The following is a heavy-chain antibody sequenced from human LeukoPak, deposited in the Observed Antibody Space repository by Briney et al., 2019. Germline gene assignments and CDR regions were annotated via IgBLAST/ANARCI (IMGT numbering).Heavy chain of an antibody. V-gene: IGHV4-34*01. J-gene: IGHJ4*02. CDR1: GGSFSGYY. CDR2: INHSGST. CDR3: ARGRFEWFRSSRNFDY. Sequence: SETLSLTCAVYGGSFSGYYWSWIRQPPGKGLEWIGEINHSGSTNYNPSLKSRVTISVDTSKTQSSLKLSSVTAADTAVYYCARGRFEWFRSSRNFDYWGQGTLVTVSS. D-gene: IGHD3-9*01.